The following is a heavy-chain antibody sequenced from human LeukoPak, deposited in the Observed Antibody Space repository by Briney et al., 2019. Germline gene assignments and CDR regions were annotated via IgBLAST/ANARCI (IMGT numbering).Heavy chain of an antibody. CDR2: FIPILGRS. CDR1: GGTFGTYA. CDR3: ARVSGSGPPPLRYFDWLFNHDAFDI. Sequence: SVKVSCKASGGTFGTYAVSWVRQAPGQGLEWMGGFIPILGRSSYAEKFQGRLTITTDESTSTAYMELSSLKFEDTAMYYCARVSGSGPPPLRYFDWLFNHDAFDIWGQGTMVTVSS. J-gene: IGHJ3*02. D-gene: IGHD3-9*01. V-gene: IGHV1-69*05.